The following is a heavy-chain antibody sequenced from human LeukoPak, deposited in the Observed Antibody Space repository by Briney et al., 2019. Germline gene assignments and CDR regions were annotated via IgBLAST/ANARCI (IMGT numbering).Heavy chain of an antibody. J-gene: IGHJ4*02. V-gene: IGHV3-74*01. D-gene: IGHD2-21*02. CDR1: GFTFSSYW. Sequence: PGGSLRPSCAASGFTFSSYWMHWVRRAPGKGLVWVSRINSDGSSTSYADSVKGRFTISRDNAKNTLYLQMNSLRAEDTAVYYCAKDMSGGDCPDYWGQGTLVTVSS. CDR3: AKDMSGGDCPDY. CDR2: INSDGSST.